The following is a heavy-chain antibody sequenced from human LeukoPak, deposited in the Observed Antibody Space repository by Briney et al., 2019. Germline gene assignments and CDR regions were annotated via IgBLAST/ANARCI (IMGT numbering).Heavy chain of an antibody. CDR3: AGGPYYYDSSGHYIPYYGMDV. Sequence: SETLSLTCAVSGGSISSSNWWSWVRQPPGKGLEWIGEIYHSGSTNYNPSLKSRVTISVDKSKNQFSLKLSSVTAADTAVYYCAGGPYYYDSSGHYIPYYGMDVWGQGTTVTVSS. J-gene: IGHJ6*02. V-gene: IGHV4-4*02. D-gene: IGHD3-22*01. CDR2: IYHSGST. CDR1: GGSISSSNW.